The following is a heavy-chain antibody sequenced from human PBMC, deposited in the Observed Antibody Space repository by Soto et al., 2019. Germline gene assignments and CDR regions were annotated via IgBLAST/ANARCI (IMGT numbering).Heavy chain of an antibody. V-gene: IGHV3-9*01. CDR1: GLKFADYA. CDR2: ISWKAKAQ. D-gene: IGHD3-10*01. CDR3: VKDIDGEIVPLEHSAFDV. J-gene: IGHJ3*01. Sequence: HPGGSLRLSCEVSGLKFADYAMHWVRRGQGEGLEWVAGISWKAKAQVYADSVKGRFIISRDDAKKSLYLQMDSLRPEDTALYHCVKDIDGEIVPLEHSAFDVWGQGTRVTVSS.